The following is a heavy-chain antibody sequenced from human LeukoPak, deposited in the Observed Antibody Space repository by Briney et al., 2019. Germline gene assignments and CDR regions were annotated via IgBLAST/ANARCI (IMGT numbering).Heavy chain of an antibody. CDR2: ISASGST. D-gene: IGHD4-17*01. CDR1: NGSISIYY. J-gene: IGHJ4*02. V-gene: IGHV4-4*07. Sequence: SETLSLTCTVSNGSISIYYWSWVRQPAGKGLEWLGRISASGSTNYNPSLKSRVTMSLDTSKNQFSLKLSSVTAADTAVYYCAREITVTRPFDYWGPGTLATVSS. CDR3: AREITVTRPFDY.